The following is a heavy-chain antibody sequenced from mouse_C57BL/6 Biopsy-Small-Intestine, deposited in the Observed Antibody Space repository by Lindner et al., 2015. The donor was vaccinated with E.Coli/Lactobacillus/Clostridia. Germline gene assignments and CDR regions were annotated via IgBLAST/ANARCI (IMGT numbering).Heavy chain of an antibody. D-gene: IGHD4-1*01. CDR3: AKSPELGRNY. J-gene: IGHJ2*01. Sequence: VQLQESGAELMKPGASVKLSCKATGYTFTGYWIEWVKQRPGHGPEWIGEILPGSVSTNYNERFKGKATFTADTSSNTAYMQLSSLTTEDSAIYYCAKSPELGRNYWGQGTTLTVSS. V-gene: IGHV1-9*01. CDR1: GYTFTGYW. CDR2: ILPGSVST.